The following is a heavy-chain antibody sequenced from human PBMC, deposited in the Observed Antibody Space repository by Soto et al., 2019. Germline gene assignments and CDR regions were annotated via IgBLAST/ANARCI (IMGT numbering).Heavy chain of an antibody. D-gene: IGHD5-18*01. CDR1: GFTVSSNY. J-gene: IGHJ4*02. CDR3: ARDQGNTFGYHFDN. V-gene: IGHV3-66*01. CDR2: IYSGGTT. Sequence: PGGSLRLSCAASGFTVSSNYMSWVRQAPGKGLEWVSVIYSGGTTYYAESVKGRFTISRDNSKNTLYLQMNSLRAEDTAMYYCARDQGNTFGYHFDNWGQGTLVTVSS.